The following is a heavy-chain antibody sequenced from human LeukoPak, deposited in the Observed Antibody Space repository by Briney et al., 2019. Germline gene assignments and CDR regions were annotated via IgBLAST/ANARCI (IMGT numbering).Heavy chain of an antibody. D-gene: IGHD3-3*01. V-gene: IGHV4-59*01. J-gene: IGHJ3*02. CDR3: ARDSLTIRAFDI. Sequence: SETLSLTCTVSGGSISSYYWSWIRQPPGKGLEWIGYIYYSGSTNYNPSLKSRVTISVDTSKNQFSLKLSSVTAADTAVYYCARDSLTIRAFDIWGQGTMVTVSS. CDR2: IYYSGST. CDR1: GGSISSYY.